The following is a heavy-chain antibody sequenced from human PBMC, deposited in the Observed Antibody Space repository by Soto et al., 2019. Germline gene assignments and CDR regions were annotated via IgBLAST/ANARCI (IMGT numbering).Heavy chain of an antibody. V-gene: IGHV3-13*01. Sequence: GVLRLSCAASGFTFSSYDMHWVRQATGKGLEWVSAIGTAGDTYYPGSVKGRFTISRENAKNSLYLQMNSLRAGDTAVYYCARDRRYCTNGVCSVYYYYGMDVWGQGTTVTVSS. D-gene: IGHD2-8*01. CDR1: GFTFSSYD. J-gene: IGHJ6*02. CDR2: IGTAGDT. CDR3: ARDRRYCTNGVCSVYYYYGMDV.